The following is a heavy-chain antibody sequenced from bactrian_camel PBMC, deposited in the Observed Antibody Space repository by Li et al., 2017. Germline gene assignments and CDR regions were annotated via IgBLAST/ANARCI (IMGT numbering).Heavy chain of an antibody. CDR1: GFIFSSHS. J-gene: IGHJ6*01. D-gene: IGHD2*01. Sequence: VQLVESGGGSVELGGSLTLSRTPLGFIFSSHSVAWFRQAPGQKREGVARIATGSGNTYYADSVKGRFTISQDNAKNTVYLQMNSLKPEDTAMYYCAARGPYCYTKLSVRDFTYWGQGTQVTVS. CDR2: IATGSGNT. CDR3: AARGPYCYTKLSVRDFTY. V-gene: IGHV3S31*01.